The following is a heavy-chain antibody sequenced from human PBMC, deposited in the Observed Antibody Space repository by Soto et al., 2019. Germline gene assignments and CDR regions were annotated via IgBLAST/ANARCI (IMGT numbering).Heavy chain of an antibody. V-gene: IGHV3-30*18. Sequence: QVQLVESGGGVVQPGRSLRLSCAASGFTFSSYGMHWVRQAPGKGLEWVAVISYDGSNKYYADSVKGRFTISRDNSKNTQYLQTNSLRADDTAVYYCAKDAVHGDIVVTYYSYGMDVWGQGPTVTVSS. J-gene: IGHJ6*02. D-gene: IGHD2-15*01. CDR2: ISYDGSNK. CDR3: AKDAVHGDIVVTYYSYGMDV. CDR1: GFTFSSYG.